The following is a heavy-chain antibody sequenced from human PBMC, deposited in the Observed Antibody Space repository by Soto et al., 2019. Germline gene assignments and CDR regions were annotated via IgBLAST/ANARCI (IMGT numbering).Heavy chain of an antibody. CDR1: GGTFSSYA. D-gene: IGHD2-21*02. Sequence: QVQLVQSGAEVKKPGSSVKVSCKASGGTFSSYAISWVRQAPGQGLEWMGGIIPIFGTANYAQKFQGRVTITADKSTSTDYMELSSLRSEDTAVYYCASEDVVVTAGPYYYYGMDVWGQGTTVTVSS. V-gene: IGHV1-69*06. CDR2: IIPIFGTA. J-gene: IGHJ6*02. CDR3: ASEDVVVTAGPYYYYGMDV.